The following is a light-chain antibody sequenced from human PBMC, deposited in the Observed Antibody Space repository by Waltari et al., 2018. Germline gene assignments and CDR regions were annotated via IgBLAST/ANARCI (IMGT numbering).Light chain of an antibody. CDR2: GAS. CDR1: QSVDSN. CDR3: QQYSSWPLWT. J-gene: IGKJ1*01. Sequence: EIVMTQSPATLSVSPGEEATLSCRASQSVDSNLAWYQQKPGQAPTLIIFGASGRATGVPARFSGSGSGTEYTLTIGSLQSEVSAVYYCQQYSSWPLWTFGQGTKVEIK. V-gene: IGKV3-15*01.